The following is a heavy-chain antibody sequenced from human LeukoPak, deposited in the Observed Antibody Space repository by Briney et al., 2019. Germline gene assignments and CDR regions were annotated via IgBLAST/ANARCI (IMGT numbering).Heavy chain of an antibody. CDR1: GFTFSSYA. Sequence: PGGSLSLSCAASGFTFSSYAMHWVRQAPGKGLEWVAVISYDGSNKYHADSVKGRFTISRDNSKNTLYLQMNSLRAEDTAVYYCAREGRPNAFDIWGQGTMVTVPS. V-gene: IGHV3-30-3*01. J-gene: IGHJ3*02. CDR2: ISYDGSNK. CDR3: AREGRPNAFDI.